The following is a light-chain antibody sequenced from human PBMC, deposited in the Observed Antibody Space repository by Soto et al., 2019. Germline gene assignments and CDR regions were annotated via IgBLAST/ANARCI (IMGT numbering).Light chain of an antibody. CDR3: GAWDDSLTGVV. J-gene: IGLJ2*01. CDR2: SNN. V-gene: IGLV1-44*01. CDR1: TSNIGRNT. Sequence: QSVLTQPPSASGTPGQTVTISCSGSTSNIGRNTVHWYQQLPGTAPKLLIYSNNQRPSGVPDRFSGSKSGTSASLAISGLRSEDEADYYCGAWDDSLTGVVFGGGTKLTVL.